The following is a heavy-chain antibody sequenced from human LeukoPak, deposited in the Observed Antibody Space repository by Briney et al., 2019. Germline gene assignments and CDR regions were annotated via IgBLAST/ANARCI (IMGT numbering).Heavy chain of an antibody. Sequence: PSETLSLTCTVSGGSISTYYWSWIRQPPGRGLEWIGYIDHSGSTNYNPSLWSRVTISVDTSKKQFSLRLSSVTAADTAVYYCARGVYGSGSYYVPCDYWGQGTLVTVSS. V-gene: IGHV4-59*01. CDR3: ARGVYGSGSYYVPCDY. J-gene: IGHJ4*02. D-gene: IGHD3-10*01. CDR1: GGSISTYY. CDR2: IDHSGST.